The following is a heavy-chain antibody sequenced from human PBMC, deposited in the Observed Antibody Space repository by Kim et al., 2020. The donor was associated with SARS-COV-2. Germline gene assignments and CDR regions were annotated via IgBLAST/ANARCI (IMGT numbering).Heavy chain of an antibody. Sequence: GGSLRLSCAASGLTFSSYWMHWVRQGAGKGLVWVSRINSDGSSTTYADSVEGRFTISRDNAKNTLYLQMNSLRAEDTAVYYCARGGAYYHGISGYYELGYWGQGTLVTVSS. CDR3: ARGGAYYHGISGYYELGY. D-gene: IGHD3-22*01. CDR2: INSDGSST. V-gene: IGHV3-74*01. J-gene: IGHJ4*02. CDR1: GLTFSSYW.